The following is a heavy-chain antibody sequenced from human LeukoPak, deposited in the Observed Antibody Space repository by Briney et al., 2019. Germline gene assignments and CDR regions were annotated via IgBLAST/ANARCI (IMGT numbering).Heavy chain of an antibody. V-gene: IGHV3-23*01. CDR2: ISGSGTST. J-gene: IGHJ4*02. CDR3: AKAPVTTCRGAFCYPFDY. D-gene: IGHD2-15*01. CDR1: GFTFSSYA. Sequence: PGGSLRLSCAASGFTFSSYAMSWVRQAPGKGLEWVSAISGSGTSTYYADSVKGRFTISRDNSKNTLYLQMNSLRAEDTAVYYCAKAPVTTCRGAFCYPFDYWGLGTLVTVSS.